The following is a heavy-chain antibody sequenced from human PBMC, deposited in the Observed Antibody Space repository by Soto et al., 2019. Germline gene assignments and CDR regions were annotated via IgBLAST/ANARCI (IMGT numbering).Heavy chain of an antibody. J-gene: IGHJ6*02. CDR2: ISSSSSYI. Sequence: GGSLRLSCAASGFTFSSYSMNWVRQAPGKGLEWVSSISSSSSYIYYADSVKGRFTISRDNAKNSLYLQMNSLRAEDTAVYYCARDTVGVEAPAPYYYYYYGMDVWGQGTTVTVS. D-gene: IGHD4-17*01. CDR3: ARDTVGVEAPAPYYYYYYGMDV. V-gene: IGHV3-21*01. CDR1: GFTFSSYS.